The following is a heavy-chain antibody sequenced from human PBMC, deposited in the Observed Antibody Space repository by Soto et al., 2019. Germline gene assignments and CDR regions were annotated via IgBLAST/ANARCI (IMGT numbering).Heavy chain of an antibody. D-gene: IGHD5-12*01. CDR1: GFTFSSYS. J-gene: IGHJ5*02. V-gene: IGHV3-21*01. CDR3: ARGIVATNWFDP. CDR2: ISSSSSYI. Sequence: GGSLRLSCAASGFTFSSYSMNWVRQAPGKGLEWVSSISSSSSYIYYADSVKGRFTISRDNAKNSLYLQMNSLRAEDTAVYSCARGIVATNWFDPWGQGTLVTVSS.